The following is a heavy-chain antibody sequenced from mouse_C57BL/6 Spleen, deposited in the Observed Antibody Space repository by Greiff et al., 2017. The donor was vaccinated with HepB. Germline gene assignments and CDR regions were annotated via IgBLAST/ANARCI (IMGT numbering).Heavy chain of an antibody. CDR3: ARGGYYGSGSHWYFDV. Sequence: VQLQQSGAELVRPGTSVKMSCKASGYTFTNYWIGWAKQRPGHGLEWIGDIYPGGGYTNYNEKFKGKATLTADKSSSTAYMQFSSLTSEDSAIYYCARGGYYGSGSHWYFDVWGTGTTVTVSS. CDR2: IYPGGGYT. CDR1: GYTFTNYW. D-gene: IGHD1-1*01. V-gene: IGHV1-63*01. J-gene: IGHJ1*03.